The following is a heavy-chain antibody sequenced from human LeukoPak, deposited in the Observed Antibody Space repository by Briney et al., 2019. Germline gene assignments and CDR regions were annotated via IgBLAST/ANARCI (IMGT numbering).Heavy chain of an antibody. J-gene: IGHJ4*02. V-gene: IGHV4-61*01. Sequence: TSETLSLTCTVSGGSVNSGNYYWSWIRQPPGKGLEWIGFIYYSGSTNHNPSLKSRVTISVDTSKNQFSLKLSSVTAADTAVYYCARDPSGYFNYWGQGTLATVSS. CDR2: IYYSGST. D-gene: IGHD3-22*01. CDR1: GGSVNSGNYY. CDR3: ARDPSGYFNY.